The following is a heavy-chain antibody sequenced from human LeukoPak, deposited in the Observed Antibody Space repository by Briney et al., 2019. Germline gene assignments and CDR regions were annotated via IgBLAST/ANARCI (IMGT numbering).Heavy chain of an antibody. CDR3: ARGCSTSCSMVRGGPFN. CDR1: GFTFSSYW. D-gene: IGHD2-2*01. V-gene: IGHV3-7*01. CDR2: IKQDGSEK. Sequence: PGGSLRLSCAASGFTFSSYWMSWVRQAPGKGLEWVANIKQDGSEKYHVDSVKGRFTISRDNAKNSQYLQMNSLRAEDTAVYYCARGCSTSCSMVRGGPFNWGQGTLVTVSS. J-gene: IGHJ4*02.